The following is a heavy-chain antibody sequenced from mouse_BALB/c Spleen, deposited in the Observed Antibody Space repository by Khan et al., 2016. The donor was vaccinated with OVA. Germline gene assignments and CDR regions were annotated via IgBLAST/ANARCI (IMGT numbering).Heavy chain of an antibody. V-gene: IGHV3-6*02. CDR2: IRYDGDS. J-gene: IGHJ3*01. D-gene: IGHD3-1*01. CDR1: GYSITSGYF. Sequence: EVQLQESGPGLVKPSQSLSLTCSVTGYSITSGYFWNWIRQFPENKLGWMGYIRYDGDSNYNPSLINRISITRDTSKNQFFLRLNSVTPEDTATYYCARGGSSGPAWFTSWGQGTLLTVSA. CDR3: ARGGSSGPAWFTS.